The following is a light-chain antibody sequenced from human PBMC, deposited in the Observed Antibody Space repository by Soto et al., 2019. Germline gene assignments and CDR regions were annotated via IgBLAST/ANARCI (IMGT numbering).Light chain of an antibody. CDR2: KAS. CDR3: QQHHEYAAWT. V-gene: IGKV1-5*03. CDR1: QSVSIW. Sequence: DIQMTQSPSTLSASVGDRVTITCRASQSVSIWLAWYQQKPGKAPNLLIYKASSLQSGVPSRFSGSGFGTEFTLTISGLQPEDSATYYCQQHHEYAAWTFGQGTKVEIK. J-gene: IGKJ1*01.